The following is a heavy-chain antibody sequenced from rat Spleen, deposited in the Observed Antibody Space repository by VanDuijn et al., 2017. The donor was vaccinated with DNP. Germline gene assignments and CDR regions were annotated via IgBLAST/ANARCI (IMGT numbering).Heavy chain of an antibody. J-gene: IGHJ3*01. CDR3: ATSSYYGYDYGFAY. CDR2: IIYDGSST. CDR1: GFTFSDYA. Sequence: EVQLVESGGGLVQPGNSLKLSCAASGFTFSDYAMAWIRPSPKRGLEGVATIIYDGSSTYYRDSVKVRFTISRDHARSTLYLQMDSLRSEDTATYYCATSSYYGYDYGFAYWGQGTLVTVSS. V-gene: IGHV5S10*01. D-gene: IGHD1-7*01.